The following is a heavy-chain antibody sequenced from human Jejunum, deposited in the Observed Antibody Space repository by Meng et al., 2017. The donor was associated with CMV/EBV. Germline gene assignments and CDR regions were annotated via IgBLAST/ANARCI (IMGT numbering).Heavy chain of an antibody. J-gene: IGHJ4*02. CDR1: GFIFTSYA. CDR3: ARFYCSSTSCPHVLFDY. Sequence: VQLWQSGSEVKKPGASVKVSCEASGFIFTSYAISWVRQAPGQGLQYMGWISAYNGNTNYAQELQGRVTMTTDTSTSTAYMELRSLRFDDTAVYYCARFYCSSTSCPHVLFDYWGQGTLVTVSS. V-gene: IGHV1-18*01. D-gene: IGHD2-2*01. CDR2: ISAYNGNT.